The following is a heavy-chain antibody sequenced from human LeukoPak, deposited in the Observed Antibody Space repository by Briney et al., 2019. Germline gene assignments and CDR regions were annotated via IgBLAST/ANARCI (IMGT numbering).Heavy chain of an antibody. CDR1: GFTFSSYA. CDR2: ISGSGGST. Sequence: GGSLRLSCAASGFTFSSYAMSWVRQAPGKGLEWVSAISGSGGSTYYAGSVKGRFTISRDNSKNTLYLQMNSLRAEDTAVYYCAKDGTGSGSYYWFDPWGQGTLVTVSS. D-gene: IGHD1-26*01. CDR3: AKDGTGSGSYYWFDP. V-gene: IGHV3-23*01. J-gene: IGHJ5*02.